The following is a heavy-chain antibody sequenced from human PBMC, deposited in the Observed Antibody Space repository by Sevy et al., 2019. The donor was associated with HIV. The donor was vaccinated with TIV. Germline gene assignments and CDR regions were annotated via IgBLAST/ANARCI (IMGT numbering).Heavy chain of an antibody. D-gene: IGHD6-6*01. V-gene: IGHV3-30*18. J-gene: IGHJ4*02. Sequence: GGSLRLSCAASGFSFSDNGMHWVRQVPGKGLEWVAVISYGGGMQTYADSLEGRFTVSRNNSKNTLNLQMNCLPTEDTAVYYCTKDAIPPTDTTSSFFDSWGQGTLVTVSS. CDR3: TKDAIPPTDTTSSFFDS. CDR1: GFSFSDNG. CDR2: ISYGGGMQ.